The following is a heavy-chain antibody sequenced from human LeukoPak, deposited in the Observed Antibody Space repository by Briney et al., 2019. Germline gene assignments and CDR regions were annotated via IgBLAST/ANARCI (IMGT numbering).Heavy chain of an antibody. J-gene: IGHJ6*02. Sequence: GASVKVSCKASGYTFTDYYIQWERQAPGQGLEWMGWINPNSGGTNSAQKFQGRVTMTRDTSVSTAYMELSRLRSDDTAVYYCARDHCTSSGCYEYYYYGVDVWGQGTTVTVSS. D-gene: IGHD2-2*01. CDR3: ARDHCTSSGCYEYYYYGVDV. V-gene: IGHV1-2*02. CDR2: INPNSGGT. CDR1: GYTFTDYY.